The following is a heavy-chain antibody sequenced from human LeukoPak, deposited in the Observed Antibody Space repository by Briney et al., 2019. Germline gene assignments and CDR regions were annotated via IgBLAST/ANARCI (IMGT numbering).Heavy chain of an antibody. V-gene: IGHV1-2*02. Sequence: ASVKVSCKASGYTFTSYGISWVRQAPGQGLEWMGWINPKTGGTNYAQKFQGRVTMTRDTSISTAHMEVNRLRSDDTAVYYCARGLTGSQYEYFDNWGQGTLVTVSS. J-gene: IGHJ4*02. CDR1: GYTFTSYG. CDR3: ARGLTGSQYEYFDN. CDR2: INPKTGGT. D-gene: IGHD7-27*01.